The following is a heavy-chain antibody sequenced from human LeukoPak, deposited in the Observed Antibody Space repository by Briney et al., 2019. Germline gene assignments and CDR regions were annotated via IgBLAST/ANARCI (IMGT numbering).Heavy chain of an antibody. J-gene: IGHJ5*02. D-gene: IGHD3-16*01. V-gene: IGHV4-59*01. CDR3: AREGAWAFDP. Sequence: PSETLSLTCTVSGGSISSYYWSWIRQPPGKGLEWIGYIYYSGSTNYNPSLKSRVTISVDTSKNQFSLKLSSVTAADTAVYCCAREGAWAFDPWGQGTLVTVSS. CDR2: IYYSGST. CDR1: GGSISSYY.